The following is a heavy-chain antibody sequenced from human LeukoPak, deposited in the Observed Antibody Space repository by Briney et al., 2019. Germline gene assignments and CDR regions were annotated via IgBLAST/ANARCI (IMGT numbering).Heavy chain of an antibody. D-gene: IGHD2-15*01. CDR1: GGSISSGGYY. V-gene: IGHV4-30-2*01. CDR2: IYHSGST. J-gene: IGHJ6*03. Sequence: PSETLSLTCTVSGGSISSGGYYWSWIRQPPGKGLEWIGYIYHSGSTYYNPSLKSRVTISVDRSKNQFSLKLSSVTAADTAVYYCASIGPPGYYYYMDVWGKGTTVTVSS. CDR3: ASIGPPGYYYYMDV.